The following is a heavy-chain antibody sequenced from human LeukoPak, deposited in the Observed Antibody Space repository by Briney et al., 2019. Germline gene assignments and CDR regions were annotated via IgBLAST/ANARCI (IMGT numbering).Heavy chain of an antibody. CDR3: VVGGSPGY. CDR1: GLAFSAYK. V-gene: IGHV3-74*01. D-gene: IGHD2-15*01. Sequence: GGSLRLSCAASGLAFSAYKMHWVRQAPQKGLVWVSRISTDGYTTDYADFVQGRFTASRDNTKNTWSLEMNSLRAEDTAVYYCVVGGSPGYWGQGTLVTVSS. J-gene: IGHJ4*02. CDR2: ISTDGYTT.